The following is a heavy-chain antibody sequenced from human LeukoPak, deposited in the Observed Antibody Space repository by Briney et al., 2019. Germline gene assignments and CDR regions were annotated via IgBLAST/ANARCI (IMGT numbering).Heavy chain of an antibody. D-gene: IGHD2-2*01. V-gene: IGHV3-30*02. CDR3: AKVPSVSSSSTSCCIDY. J-gene: IGHJ4*02. CDR1: GFTFSSYG. Sequence: GGSLRLSCAASGFTFSSYGMHWVRQAPGKGLEWVAFIQYDGSNKYYADSVKGRFTISRDNSKNTLYLQMNSLRAEDTAVYYCAKVPSVSSSSTSCCIDYWGQGTLVTVSS. CDR2: IQYDGSNK.